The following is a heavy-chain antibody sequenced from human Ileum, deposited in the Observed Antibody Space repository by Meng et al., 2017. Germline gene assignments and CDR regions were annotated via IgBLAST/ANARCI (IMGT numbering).Heavy chain of an antibody. V-gene: IGHV3-11*01. J-gene: IGHJ4*02. CDR3: ATLSYSSLGY. CDR1: GITFSDYY. CDR2: ISNSGSNI. D-gene: IGHD1-26*01. Sequence: VQWWESGGGVVKPGGSLRLSCAASGITFSDYYMSWIRQAPGKGLEWVSYISNSGSNIYYVDSVKGRFTISRDNAKNSLYLQMNSLRAEDTAVYYCATLSYSSLGYWGQGTLVTVSS.